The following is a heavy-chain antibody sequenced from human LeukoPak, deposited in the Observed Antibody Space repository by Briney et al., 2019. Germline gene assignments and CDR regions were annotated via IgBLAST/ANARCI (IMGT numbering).Heavy chain of an antibody. Sequence: GASVKVSCKASGGTFSSYAISWVRQAPGQGLEWMGGIIPIFGTANYAQKFQGRVTITADESTSTAYMELSSLRSEDTAVYYCARRNIVVVPAEDEYYFDYWGQGTLVTVSS. CDR3: ARRNIVVVPAEDEYYFDY. V-gene: IGHV1-69*13. CDR1: GGTFSSYA. J-gene: IGHJ4*02. CDR2: IIPIFGTA. D-gene: IGHD2-2*01.